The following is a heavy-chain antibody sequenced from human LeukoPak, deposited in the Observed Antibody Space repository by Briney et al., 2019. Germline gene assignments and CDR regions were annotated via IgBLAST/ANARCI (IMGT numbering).Heavy chain of an antibody. D-gene: IGHD3-10*01. CDR2: INHGGST. Sequence: PSETLSLTCAVYGGSFSGYYWSWIRQPPGKGLEWIGEINHGGSTNYNPSLKSRVTISVDTSKNQFSLKLSSVTAADTAVYYYARRNIRGVNFDYWGQGTLVTVSS. J-gene: IGHJ4*02. V-gene: IGHV4-34*01. CDR3: ARRNIRGVNFDY. CDR1: GGSFSGYY.